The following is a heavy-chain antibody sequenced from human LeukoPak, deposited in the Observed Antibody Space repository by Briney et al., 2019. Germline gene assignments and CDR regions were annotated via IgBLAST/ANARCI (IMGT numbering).Heavy chain of an antibody. CDR1: GASLNNYY. J-gene: IGHJ4*02. CDR3: ATQWLAREIVI. Sequence: SETLSLTCTVSGASLNNYYWNWIRQTPGKGLEWIGNIYYSGNTNYHPSLKSRVTISLDTSKSQFSLRLGSVTAADTAVYYCATQWLAREIVIWGQGNMVTVSS. D-gene: IGHD6-19*01. V-gene: IGHV4-59*08. CDR2: IYYSGNT.